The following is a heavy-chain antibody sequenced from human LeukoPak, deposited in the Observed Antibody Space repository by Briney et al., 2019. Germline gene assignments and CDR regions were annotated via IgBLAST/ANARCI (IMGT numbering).Heavy chain of an antibody. CDR2: ISYDGSNK. D-gene: IGHD3-22*01. V-gene: IGHV3-30-3*01. CDR3: ARGSYYDISGYYYVARGFDN. CDR1: GFTFSSYA. Sequence: PGGSLRLSCAASGFTFSSYAMHWVRQAPGKGLEWVAVISYDGSNKYYADSVKGRFTISRDNSKNTLYLQMNSLRAEDTAVYYCARGSYYDISGYYYVARGFDNWGQGTLVTVSS. J-gene: IGHJ4*02.